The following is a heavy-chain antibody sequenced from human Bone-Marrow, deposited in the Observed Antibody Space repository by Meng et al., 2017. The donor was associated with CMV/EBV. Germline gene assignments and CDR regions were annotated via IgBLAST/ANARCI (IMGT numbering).Heavy chain of an antibody. CDR3: AKERSTAYYYYGLDA. CDR2: ISWNSGSI. V-gene: IGHV3-9*01. Sequence: SLKISCAASGFTFDDYAMHWVRQAPGKGLEWVSGISWNSGSIGYADSVKGRFTISRDNAKNSLYLQMNSLRAEDTALYYCAKERSTAYYYYGLDAWGQGTTVTVSS. D-gene: IGHD2-2*01. J-gene: IGHJ6*02. CDR1: GFTFDDYA.